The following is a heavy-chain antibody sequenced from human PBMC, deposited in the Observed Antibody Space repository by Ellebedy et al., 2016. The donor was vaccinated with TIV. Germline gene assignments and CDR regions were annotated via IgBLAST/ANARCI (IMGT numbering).Heavy chain of an antibody. CDR2: VSGHGRIQ. D-gene: IGHD1-26*01. Sequence: PGGSLRLSCVASGFTSSTYEIHWVRQAPGKGLEWVAVVSGHGRIQLYADSVKGRFTISRDTSKDTVSLQRNSLRAEDTAVYYCVRDLHGSYFDWGQGTLVTVSS. J-gene: IGHJ4*02. CDR1: GFTSSTYE. CDR3: VRDLHGSYFD. V-gene: IGHV3-30-3*01.